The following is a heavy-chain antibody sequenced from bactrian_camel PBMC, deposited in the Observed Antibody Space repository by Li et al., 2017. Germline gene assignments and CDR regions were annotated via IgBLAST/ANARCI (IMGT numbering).Heavy chain of an antibody. Sequence: VQLVESGGGLVQPGGSLTLSCAASGFPFSKYDMSWVRQAPGKRLEWVSATEDDGTTYYKSSVKGRFTIARDNAANTLFLLMTRLKPEDTAMYYCAQGKFGGGATEWTMPPPRGQGTQVTVS. V-gene: IGHV3S10*01. D-gene: IGHD4*01. CDR2: TEDDGTT. CDR3: AQGKFGGGATEWTMPPP. CDR1: GFPFSKYD. J-gene: IGHJ4*01.